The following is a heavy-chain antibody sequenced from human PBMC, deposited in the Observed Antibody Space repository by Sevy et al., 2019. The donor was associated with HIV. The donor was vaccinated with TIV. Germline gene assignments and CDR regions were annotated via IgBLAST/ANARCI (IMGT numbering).Heavy chain of an antibody. D-gene: IGHD3-22*01. CDR2: IYYSGSA. CDR3: ASSSGDSSGYYRRGHFDY. J-gene: IGHJ4*02. V-gene: IGHV4-61*01. Sequence: SETLSLTCTVSGGSVSSGSYYWSWIRQHPGKGLEWTAYIYYSGSANYNPSLKSRVTMSIDTSKNQFSLKLSSVTAADTAVYYCASSSGDSSGYYRRGHFDYWGQGTLVTVSS. CDR1: GGSVSSGSYY.